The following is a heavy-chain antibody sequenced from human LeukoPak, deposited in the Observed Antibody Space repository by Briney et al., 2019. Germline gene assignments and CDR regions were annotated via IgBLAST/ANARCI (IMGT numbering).Heavy chain of an antibody. D-gene: IGHD3-10*01. CDR3: ARAGLKGSGSYRSYYFDY. Sequence: ASVKVSCTASGYTFTSYGISWVRQAPGQGLEWMGWISAYNGNTNYAQKLQGRVTMTTDTSTSTAYMELRSLRSDDTAVYYCARAGLKGSGSYRSYYFDYWGQGTLVTVSS. CDR1: GYTFTSYG. J-gene: IGHJ4*02. V-gene: IGHV1-18*01. CDR2: ISAYNGNT.